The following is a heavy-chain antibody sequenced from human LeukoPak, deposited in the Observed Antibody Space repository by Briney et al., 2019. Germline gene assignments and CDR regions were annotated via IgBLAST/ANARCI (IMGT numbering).Heavy chain of an antibody. CDR2: ISAYNGNT. J-gene: IGHJ3*02. V-gene: IGHV1-18*01. CDR1: GYTFTSYG. D-gene: IGHD6-6*01. CDR3: ASLIEYSSSRVRTDDAFDI. Sequence: GASVKVSCKASGYTFTSYGISWVRQAPGQGREWMGWISAYNGNTNYAQKLQGRVTMTTDTSTSTAYMELRSLRSDDTAVYYCASLIEYSSSRVRTDDAFDIWGQGTMVTVSS.